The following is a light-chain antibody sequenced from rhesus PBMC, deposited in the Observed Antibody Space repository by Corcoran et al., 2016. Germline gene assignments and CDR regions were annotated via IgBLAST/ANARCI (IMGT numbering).Light chain of an antibody. Sequence: DIQMTQSPSSLSASVGDTVTITCQASQGISNYLAWYQQKPGKAPKLPLYDASTLQSGAPSRFGGNGSGTEFTLTISSLQPEDFATYYCQQHNSYPLTFGGGTKVELK. V-gene: IGKV1-25*01. CDR1: QGISNY. CDR3: QQHNSYPLT. CDR2: DAS. J-gene: IGKJ4*01.